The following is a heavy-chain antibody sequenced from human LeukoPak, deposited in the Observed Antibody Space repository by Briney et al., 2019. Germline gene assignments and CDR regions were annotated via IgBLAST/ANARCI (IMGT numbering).Heavy chain of an antibody. V-gene: IGHV4-4*09. D-gene: IGHD5-12*01. CDR3: ARIPLGYSGAYYFDY. J-gene: IGHJ4*02. Sequence: PSETLSLTCTVSRGSISGSIRSFYWSWLRQPPGKGLEWIGYISSSGSTNDNPSLRSRVTISVDASKNQFFQNLSSVSAADTAVYYCARIPLGYSGAYYFDYRGQGTLVTVSP. CDR2: ISSSGST. CDR1: RGSISGSIRSFY.